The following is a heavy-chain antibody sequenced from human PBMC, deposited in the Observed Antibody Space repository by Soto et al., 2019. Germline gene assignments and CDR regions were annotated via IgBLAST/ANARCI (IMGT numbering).Heavy chain of an antibody. CDR2: IYYSGST. CDR3: ARGSIRSRPYYYDSSGYA. V-gene: IGHV4-30-4*01. CDR1: GGSISSGDYY. Sequence: TSETLSLTCTVSGGSISSGDYYWSWIRQPPGKGLEWIGYIYYSGSTYYNPSLKSRVTISVDTSKNQFSLKLSSVTAADTAVYYCARGSIRSRPYYYDSSGYAWGQGTLVTVS. D-gene: IGHD3-22*01. J-gene: IGHJ4*02.